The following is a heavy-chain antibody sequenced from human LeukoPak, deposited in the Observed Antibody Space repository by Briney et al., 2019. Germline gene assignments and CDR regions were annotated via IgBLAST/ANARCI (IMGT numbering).Heavy chain of an antibody. CDR3: ARRPRIYYYYMDV. Sequence: GGSLRLSCAASGFSFGSYALSWVRQAPGKGLEWVSVISGSGDNTHYTDPVKGRFTISRDNSKNTLYLQMNSLRAEDTALYHCARRPRIYYYYMDVWGKGTTVTVSS. V-gene: IGHV3-23*01. J-gene: IGHJ6*03. CDR1: GFSFGSYA. D-gene: IGHD1-14*01. CDR2: ISGSGDNT.